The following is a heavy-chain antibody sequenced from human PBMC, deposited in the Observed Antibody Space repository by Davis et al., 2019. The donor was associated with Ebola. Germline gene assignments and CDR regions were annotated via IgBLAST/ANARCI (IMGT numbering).Heavy chain of an antibody. Sequence: ASVKVSCKTSGYSFTSYGISWMRQAPGQGYEWMGWISGYNGNTRYSHKFQDRFTMTTDTSTTTAYMELRSLRSDDTAVYYCARPAGFQAFEYWGQGTLVTVSS. D-gene: IGHD6-19*01. CDR2: ISGYNGNT. CDR1: GYSFTSYG. CDR3: ARPAGFQAFEY. J-gene: IGHJ4*02. V-gene: IGHV1-18*01.